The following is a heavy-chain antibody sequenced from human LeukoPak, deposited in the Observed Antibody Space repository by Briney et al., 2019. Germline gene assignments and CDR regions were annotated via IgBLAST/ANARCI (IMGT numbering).Heavy chain of an antibody. CDR1: GFTFSSYS. Sequence: GGSLRLSCAASGFTFSSYSMNWVRQAPGKGLEWVSSISSSSSYIYYADSVKGRFTISRDNAKNSLYLQMNSLRAEDTAVYYCARDRDIAAASPTDYWGQGTLVTVSS. CDR2: ISSSSSYI. CDR3: ARDRDIAAASPTDY. V-gene: IGHV3-21*01. D-gene: IGHD6-13*01. J-gene: IGHJ4*02.